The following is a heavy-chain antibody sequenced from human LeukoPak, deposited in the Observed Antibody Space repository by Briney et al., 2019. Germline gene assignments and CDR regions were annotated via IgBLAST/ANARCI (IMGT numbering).Heavy chain of an antibody. CDR1: GGSISSGSYY. D-gene: IGHD6-6*01. CDR3: AREAARPRYFDY. V-gene: IGHV4-61*02. CDR2: IYTSGST. J-gene: IGHJ4*02. Sequence: KASQTLSLTCTVSGGSISSGSYYWSWIRQPAGKGLEWIGRIYTSGSTNYNPSLKSRVTISVDTSKNQFSLKLSSVTAADTAVYYCAREAARPRYFDYWGQGTLVTVSS.